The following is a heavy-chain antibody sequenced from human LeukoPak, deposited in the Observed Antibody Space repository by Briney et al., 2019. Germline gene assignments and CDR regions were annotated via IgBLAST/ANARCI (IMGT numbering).Heavy chain of an antibody. CDR1: GFTFSSYN. J-gene: IGHJ4*02. CDR3: AIDPGTVDTAMVPVWDY. V-gene: IGHV3-21*01. Sequence: GGSLRLSCAASGFTFSSYNMNGVRQAPGKGLEWVSSISSSSTYIYYADSVSGRFTISRDNAKNSLYLQMNSLRAEDTAVYYCAIDPGTVDTAMVPVWDYWGQGTLVTVSS. CDR2: ISSSSTYI. D-gene: IGHD5-18*01.